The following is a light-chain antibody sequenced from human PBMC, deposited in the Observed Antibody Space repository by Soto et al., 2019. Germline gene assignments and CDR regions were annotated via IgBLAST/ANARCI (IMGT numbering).Light chain of an antibody. Sequence: DIQMTQSPSSLSASVGDRVTITCRASQGISNYLAWNQQKPGKVPKLLIYAASTLQSGVPSRFSGRGSGTDFTLTISSLQPEDVATYYCQNYNSAPTWTFGQGTKVEIK. CDR3: QNYNSAPTWT. J-gene: IGKJ1*01. CDR1: QGISNY. CDR2: AAS. V-gene: IGKV1-27*01.